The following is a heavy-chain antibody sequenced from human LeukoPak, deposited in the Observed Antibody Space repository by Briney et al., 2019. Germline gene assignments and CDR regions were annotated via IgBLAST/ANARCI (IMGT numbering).Heavy chain of an antibody. CDR3: AREDQPRGTFDY. CDR1: GFTFFNYW. Sequence: GGSLRLSCAASGFTFFNYWMSWVCQAPGKGLEWVANIKQDGSEKYYVDSVKGRFTISRDNAKNSLYLQMNSLRAEDTALYYCAREDQPRGTFDYWGQGILVTVSS. V-gene: IGHV3-7*05. D-gene: IGHD2-15*01. J-gene: IGHJ4*02. CDR2: IKQDGSEK.